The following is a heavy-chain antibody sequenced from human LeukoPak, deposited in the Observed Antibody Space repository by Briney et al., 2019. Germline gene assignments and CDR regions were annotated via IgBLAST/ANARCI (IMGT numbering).Heavy chain of an antibody. Sequence: GGSLRLSCAASGFTFSSYGMHWVRQAPGKGLEWVAFIQYDGSNKYYADSVKGRFTISRDNSKNTLHLQMNSLRAEDTAVYYCAKSLDRGGADYFDYWGQGTLVTVSS. J-gene: IGHJ4*02. V-gene: IGHV3-30*02. CDR2: IQYDGSNK. D-gene: IGHD3-10*01. CDR1: GFTFSSYG. CDR3: AKSLDRGGADYFDY.